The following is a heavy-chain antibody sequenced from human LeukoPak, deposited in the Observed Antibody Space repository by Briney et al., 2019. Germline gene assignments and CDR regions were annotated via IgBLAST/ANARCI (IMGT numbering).Heavy chain of an antibody. Sequence: GGSLRLSCAASGFTFTDYSRHWVRQVPGKGLEWVSTINWNGRAVGYADSVRGRFTISRDNAKNSVYLQMNSLRSEDTAFYHCARDRCSSTSCYNTPNWFDPWGQGTLVTVSS. D-gene: IGHD2-2*02. V-gene: IGHV3-20*01. CDR2: INWNGRAV. J-gene: IGHJ5*02. CDR3: ARDRCSSTSCYNTPNWFDP. CDR1: GFTFTDYS.